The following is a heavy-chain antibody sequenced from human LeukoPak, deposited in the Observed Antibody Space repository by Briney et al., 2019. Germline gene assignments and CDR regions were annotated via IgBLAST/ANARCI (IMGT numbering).Heavy chain of an antibody. CDR1: GFTFSSYW. J-gene: IGHJ4*02. CDR2: IKQDGSEK. V-gene: IGHV3-7*01. D-gene: IGHD6-13*01. CDR3: ARDCYTQQLEDW. Sequence: GGSLSLSCAASGFTFSSYWMSWVRQAPGKGLEWVANIKQDGSEKYYVDSVKGRFTISRDNAKNSLYLQMTSLRAEDTAVYYCARDCYTQQLEDWWGQATQVTVSS.